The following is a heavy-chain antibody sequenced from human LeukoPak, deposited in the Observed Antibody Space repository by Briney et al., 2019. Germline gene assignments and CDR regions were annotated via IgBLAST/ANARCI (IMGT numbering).Heavy chain of an antibody. D-gene: IGHD6-13*01. CDR2: TYNNGST. CDR1: SGSISSGNYY. Sequence: PSETLSLTCTVSSGSISSGNYYWSWIRQPAGKGLEWVGRTYNNGSTNYNPSLKSRVTISVDTSKNQFSLKLSSVTAADTAVYYCARDLGITAAAGQVYYYYYGMDVWGQGTTVTVSS. CDR3: ARDLGITAAAGQVYYYYYGMDV. J-gene: IGHJ6*02. V-gene: IGHV4-61*10.